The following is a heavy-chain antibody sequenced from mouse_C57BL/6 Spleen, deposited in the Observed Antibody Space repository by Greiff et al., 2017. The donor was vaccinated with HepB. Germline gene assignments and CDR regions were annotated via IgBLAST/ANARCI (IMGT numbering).Heavy chain of an antibody. J-gene: IGHJ2*01. D-gene: IGHD2-2*01. V-gene: IGHV5-17*01. CDR3: ARKYGYYFDY. CDR2: ISSGSSTI. CDR1: GFTFSDYG. Sequence: VQLKESGGGLVKPGGSLKLSCAASGFTFSDYGMHWVRQAPEKGLEWVAYISSGSSTIYYADTVKGRFTISRDNAKNTLFLQMTSLRSEDTAMYYCARKYGYYFDYWGQGTTLTVSS.